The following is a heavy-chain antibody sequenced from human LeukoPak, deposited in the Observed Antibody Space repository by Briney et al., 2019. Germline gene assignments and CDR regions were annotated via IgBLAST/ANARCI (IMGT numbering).Heavy chain of an antibody. CDR2: IYYSGYT. V-gene: IGHV4-59*12. J-gene: IGHJ4*02. CDR1: GGSISSYY. D-gene: IGHD1-1*01. CDR3: ARDNDQLGLDPFDY. Sequence: SETLSLTCTVSGGSISSYYWSWIRQPPGKGLEWIGYIYYSGYTNYNPSLKSRVTISVDTSKNQFSLKLSSVTAADTAMYYCARDNDQLGLDPFDYWGEGTLVTVSS.